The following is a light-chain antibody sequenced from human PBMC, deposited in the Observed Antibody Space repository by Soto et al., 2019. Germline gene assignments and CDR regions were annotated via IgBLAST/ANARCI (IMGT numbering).Light chain of an antibody. CDR1: QSVSKY. V-gene: IGKV1-39*01. J-gene: IGKJ4*01. CDR2: AAS. CDR3: QQGYKIPPLT. Sequence: DIQMTQSPSSLSASVGDRVTITCRSSQSVSKYLNWYQQKAGKAPKLLIYAASTLQSGVPSRFSGSGSGTDFTLTIRSLQPEDFATYHYQQGYKIPPLTFGEGTKVEIK.